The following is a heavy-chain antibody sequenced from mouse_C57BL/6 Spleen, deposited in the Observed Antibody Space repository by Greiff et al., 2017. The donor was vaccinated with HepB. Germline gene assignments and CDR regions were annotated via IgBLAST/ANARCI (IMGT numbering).Heavy chain of an antibody. V-gene: IGHV1-15*01. Sequence: VQLKESGAELVRPGASVTLSCKASGYTFTDYEMHWVKQTPVHGLEWIGAIDPETGGTAYNQKFKGKAILTADKSSSTAYMELRSLTSEDSAVYYCTRAAYWGQGTLVTVSA. CDR2: IDPETGGT. CDR1: GYTFTDYE. CDR3: TRAAY. J-gene: IGHJ3*01.